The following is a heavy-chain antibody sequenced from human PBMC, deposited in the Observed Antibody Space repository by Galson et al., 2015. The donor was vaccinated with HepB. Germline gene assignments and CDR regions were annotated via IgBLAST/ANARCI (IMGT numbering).Heavy chain of an antibody. Sequence: SLRLSCAASGFTFSSYWMSWVRQAPGKGLEWVANIKQDGSEKYYVDSVKGRFTISRDNAKNSLYLQMNSLRAEDTAVYYCARKDVGWVGSGLDYWGQGTLVTVSS. CDR1: GFTFSSYW. CDR2: IKQDGSEK. V-gene: IGHV3-7*03. CDR3: ARKDVGWVGSGLDY. J-gene: IGHJ4*01. D-gene: IGHD6-19*01.